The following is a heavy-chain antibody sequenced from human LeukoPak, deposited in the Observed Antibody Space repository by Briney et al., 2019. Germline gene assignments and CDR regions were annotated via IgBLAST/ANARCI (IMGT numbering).Heavy chain of an antibody. CDR1: GYTFTSYY. J-gene: IGHJ4*02. CDR2: INPSGGST. CDR3: ARDRMPRGYFDY. Sequence: ASVKVSCKASGYTFTSYYMHWVRQAPGQGLEWMGIINPSGGSTSYAQKFQGRVTMTRDTSTSTVYMELCSLRSEDTAVYYCARDRMPRGYFDYWGQGTLVTVSS. D-gene: IGHD2-2*01. V-gene: IGHV1-46*01.